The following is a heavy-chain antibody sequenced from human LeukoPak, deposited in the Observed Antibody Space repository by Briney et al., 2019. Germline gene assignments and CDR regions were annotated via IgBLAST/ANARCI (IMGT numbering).Heavy chain of an antibody. Sequence: GGSLRLSCAASGFTFSSYAMSWVRQAPGKGLEWVSAISGSGGSTYYADSVKGRFTISRDNSKNTLYLQMNSLRAEDTAVYYCAKDGLPAAIRAPYYFGYWGQGTLVTVSS. CDR1: GFTFSSYA. J-gene: IGHJ4*02. CDR2: ISGSGGST. CDR3: AKDGLPAAIRAPYYFGY. V-gene: IGHV3-23*01. D-gene: IGHD2-2*02.